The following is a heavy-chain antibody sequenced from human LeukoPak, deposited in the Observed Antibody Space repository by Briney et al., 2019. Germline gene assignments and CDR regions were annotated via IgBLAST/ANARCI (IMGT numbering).Heavy chain of an antibody. J-gene: IGHJ4*02. CDR3: ARSRVYYYVPVY. CDR2: IIAIFGTA. V-gene: IGHV1-69*05. CDR1: GGTFSSYA. Sequence: ASVKVSCKASGGTFSSYAISWVRQAPGQGLEWMGGIIAIFGTANYAQKFQGRVTITTDESTSTAYMELSSLRSEDTAVYYCARSRVYYYVPVYGAQGPLVTVSS. D-gene: IGHD3-22*01.